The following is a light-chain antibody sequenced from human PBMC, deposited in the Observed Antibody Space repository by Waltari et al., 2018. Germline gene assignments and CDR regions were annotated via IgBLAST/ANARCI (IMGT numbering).Light chain of an antibody. Sequence: AIQMTQSPSSLSASVGDRVTITCRASQGIRNNLAWFQHKPGSAPKLLIYGASSPQSGVPSRFSGSGSGTDYTLTITSLQPEDIATYYCLQDYNYPYTCGQGTKLEIK. J-gene: IGKJ2*01. CDR2: GAS. V-gene: IGKV1-6*02. CDR1: QGIRNN. CDR3: LQDYNYPYT.